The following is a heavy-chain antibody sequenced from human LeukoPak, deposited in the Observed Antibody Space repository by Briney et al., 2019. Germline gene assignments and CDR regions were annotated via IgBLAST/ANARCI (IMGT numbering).Heavy chain of an antibody. D-gene: IGHD6-6*01. CDR2: IYSGGST. Sequence: GGSLRLSCAASGFTVSSNYMSWVRQAPGKGLEWVSVIYSGGSTYYADAVKGPFTIPRDNSKNTLYLQMNSLRAEDTAVYYCARVKGQLVGYWGQGTLVTVSS. V-gene: IGHV3-53*01. CDR3: ARVKGQLVGY. J-gene: IGHJ4*02. CDR1: GFTVSSNY.